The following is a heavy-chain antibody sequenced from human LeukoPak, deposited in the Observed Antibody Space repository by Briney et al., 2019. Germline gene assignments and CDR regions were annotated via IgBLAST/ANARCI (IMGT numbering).Heavy chain of an antibody. V-gene: IGHV1-18*01. CDR1: GYTFTTSY. CDR3: ARGGTYYPCIDY. CDR2: VSAYNGKT. Sequence: ASVKVSCKASGYTFTTSYINWVRQAPGQGLEWMGWVSAYNGKTSYAQEFQGRVTMTTDSSTNTAYMDLTSLRSDDTAVYYCARGGTYYPCIDYWGQGTQVTVSS. D-gene: IGHD1-26*01. J-gene: IGHJ4*02.